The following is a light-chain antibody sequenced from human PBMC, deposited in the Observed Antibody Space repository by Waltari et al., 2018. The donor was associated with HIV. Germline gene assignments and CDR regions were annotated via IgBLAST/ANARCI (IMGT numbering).Light chain of an antibody. CDR1: SSNIGAGYD. CDR2: GNS. CDR3: QSYDSSLSGWV. Sequence: QSVLTQPPSVSGAPGQRVTISCTGSSSNIGAGYDVHWYQQLPGTAPKLLIYGNSNRPSGVPDRVCGSKSGTAASLAITGLQAEDEADYYCQSYDSSLSGWVFGGGTKLTVL. J-gene: IGLJ3*02. V-gene: IGLV1-40*01.